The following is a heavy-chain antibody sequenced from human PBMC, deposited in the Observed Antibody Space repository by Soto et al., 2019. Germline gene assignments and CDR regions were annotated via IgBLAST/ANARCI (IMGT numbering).Heavy chain of an antibody. CDR3: VYDSSGYCFDY. CDR1: GGTFSSYA. Sequence: ASLKVSCKASGGTFSSYAISWVRQAPGQGLEWMGGIIPIFGTANYAQKFQGRVTITADESTSTAYMELSSLRSEDTAVYYCVYDSSGYCFDYWGQGTLVTVSS. CDR2: IIPIFGTA. J-gene: IGHJ4*02. V-gene: IGHV1-69*13. D-gene: IGHD3-22*01.